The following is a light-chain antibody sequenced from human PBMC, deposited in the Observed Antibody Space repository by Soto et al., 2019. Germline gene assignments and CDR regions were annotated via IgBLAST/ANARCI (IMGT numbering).Light chain of an antibody. J-gene: IGKJ2*01. Sequence: DIVMTQSPDSLAVSLGERATINCKSSQSILYTSNNKNYLAWYQQKPGQPPKLLIYWASTRESGVPDRFSGSGSGTDFTLTISNLQAEDVAVYYCQQYSSTLYTFDQGTKLEIK. V-gene: IGKV4-1*01. CDR3: QQYSSTLYT. CDR1: QSILYTSNNKNY. CDR2: WAS.